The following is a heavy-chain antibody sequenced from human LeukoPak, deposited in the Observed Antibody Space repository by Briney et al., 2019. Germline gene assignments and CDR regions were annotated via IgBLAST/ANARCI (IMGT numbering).Heavy chain of an antibody. V-gene: IGHV3-74*01. J-gene: IGHJ4*02. CDR3: GRIKGYSYGY. Sequence: GGSLRLFCAVSGFTFSSYWMHWVRQAPGKGLVWVSRVNSDGSSTTYADSVKGRFTISRDNAKNTLYLQMNSLRAEDTAVYYCGRIKGYSYGYWGQGTLVTVSS. D-gene: IGHD5-18*01. CDR1: GFTFSSYW. CDR2: VNSDGSST.